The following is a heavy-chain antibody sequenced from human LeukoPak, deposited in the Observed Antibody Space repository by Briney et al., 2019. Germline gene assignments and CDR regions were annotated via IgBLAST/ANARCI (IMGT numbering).Heavy chain of an antibody. J-gene: IGHJ5*02. CDR1: GFTFTSYA. CDR2: ISVSGGST. Sequence: PGGSLRLSCAASGFTFTSYAFHWVRQAPGKGLEYVSAISVSGGSTYYANSVKGRFTISRDNSKNTLYLQMGSLRAEDMAVYYCARSVGGYCNSTTCYGNWFDPWGQGTLVTVSS. D-gene: IGHD2-2*01. CDR3: ARSVGGYCNSTTCYGNWFDP. V-gene: IGHV3-64*01.